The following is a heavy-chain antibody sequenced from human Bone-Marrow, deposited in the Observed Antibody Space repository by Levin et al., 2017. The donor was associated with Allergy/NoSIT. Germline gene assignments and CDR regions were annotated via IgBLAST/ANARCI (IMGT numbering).Heavy chain of an antibody. J-gene: IGHJ6*02. D-gene: IGHD3-3*01. CDR1: GFTFSSHG. CDR2: ISYDGSKE. Sequence: PGGSLRLSCAASGFTFSSHGMHWVRQAPGKGLEWVAVISYDGSKEYTADSVRGRFTISRDNSKNTLFLQMNSLRAEDTAAYYCAKDFGMFYDFWSGYYVGNVYQGMDVWGQGTTVTVAS. CDR3: AKDFGMFYDFWSGYYVGNVYQGMDV. V-gene: IGHV3-30*18.